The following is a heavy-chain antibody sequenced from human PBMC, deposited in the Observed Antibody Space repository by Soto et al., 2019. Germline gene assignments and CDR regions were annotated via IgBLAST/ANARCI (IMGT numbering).Heavy chain of an antibody. V-gene: IGHV4-59*01. CDR3: ARGYYDSSGYSNPFDI. CDR1: GDSISYSY. D-gene: IGHD3-22*01. J-gene: IGHJ3*02. Sequence: SETLSLTCSVSGDSISYSYWSWIRQSPGKGLEWIGYVHSSGSTNYNPSLRSRVTTSLDTSRNQFSLQLNSVTAADTAVYYCARGYYDSSGYSNPFDIWGQGTMVTVSS. CDR2: VHSSGST.